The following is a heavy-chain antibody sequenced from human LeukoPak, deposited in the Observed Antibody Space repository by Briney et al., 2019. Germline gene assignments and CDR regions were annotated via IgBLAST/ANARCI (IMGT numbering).Heavy chain of an antibody. D-gene: IGHD6-6*01. Sequence: SGPALVKPTQTLTLTCTFSGFSLSTSGMCVSWIRQPPGKALEWLARIDWDEDKYYSTSLKTRLNISKDTSKNQVVLTMTNMDPVDTATYYCARSFSSSSYYYYYYMDVWGKGTTVTVSS. CDR2: IDWDEDK. CDR1: GFSLSTSGMC. J-gene: IGHJ6*03. V-gene: IGHV2-70*11. CDR3: ARSFSSSSYYYYYYMDV.